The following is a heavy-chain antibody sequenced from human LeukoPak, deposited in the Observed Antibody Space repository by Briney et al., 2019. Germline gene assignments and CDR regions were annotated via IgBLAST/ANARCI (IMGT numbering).Heavy chain of an antibody. CDR2: ISGSGVST. J-gene: IGHJ5*02. CDR1: GFTFSDYA. CDR3: TTYGDYEGLSDH. D-gene: IGHD4-17*01. Sequence: GGSLRLSCAASGFTFSDYAMSWVRQALGKGLKWVSVISGSGVSTYNADSVKGRFTTSRDNSKNTLYLQMNSLKTEDTGVYYCTTYGDYEGLSDHWGQGTLVTVSS. V-gene: IGHV3-23*01.